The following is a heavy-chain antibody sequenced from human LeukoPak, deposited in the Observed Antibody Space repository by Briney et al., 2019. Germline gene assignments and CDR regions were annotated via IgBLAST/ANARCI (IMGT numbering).Heavy chain of an antibody. J-gene: IGHJ4*02. CDR3: ARGKWWLLIAGYYFDY. Sequence: PSETLSLTCAVYGGSFSGYYWSWIRQPPGKGLEWIGAINPSGSTTYNPSLKSRVTISVDTSKNQFSLKLSSVTAADTAVYYCARGKWWLLIAGYYFDYWGQGTLVTVSS. V-gene: IGHV4-34*01. D-gene: IGHD2-15*01. CDR1: GGSFSGYY. CDR2: INPSGST.